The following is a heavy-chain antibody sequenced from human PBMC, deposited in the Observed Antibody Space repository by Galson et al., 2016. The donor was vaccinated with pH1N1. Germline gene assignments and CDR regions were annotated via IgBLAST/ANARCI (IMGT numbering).Heavy chain of an antibody. V-gene: IGHV3-23*01. CDR2: VSESGQST. Sequence: SLRLSCAASGFTFTDYAMSWVRQAPGKGLEWVSSVSESGQSTYYADSVKGRFTISKDNYKRTMYLQMTSLTAEDTAVYYCARVSAYNNWSKDYWGQGTPVTVSS. D-gene: IGHD1-20*01. J-gene: IGHJ4*02. CDR3: ARVSAYNNWSKDY. CDR1: GFTFTDYA.